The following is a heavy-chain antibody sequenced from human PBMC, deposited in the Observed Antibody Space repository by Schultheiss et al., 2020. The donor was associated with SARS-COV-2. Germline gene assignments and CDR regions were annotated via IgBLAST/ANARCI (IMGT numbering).Heavy chain of an antibody. CDR3: ARDSNYASVPSYYYYYGMDV. Sequence: GGSLRLSCAASGFTFSSYWMHWVRQAPGKGLVWVSRINSDGSSTSYADSVKGRFTISRDNAKNTLYLQMNSLRAEDTAVYYCARDSNYASVPSYYYYYGMDVWGQGTTVTVSS. D-gene: IGHD4-11*01. V-gene: IGHV3-74*01. CDR1: GFTFSSYW. J-gene: IGHJ6*02. CDR2: INSDGSST.